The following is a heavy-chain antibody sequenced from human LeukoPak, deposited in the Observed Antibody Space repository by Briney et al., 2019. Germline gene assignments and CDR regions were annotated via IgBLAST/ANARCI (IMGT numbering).Heavy chain of an antibody. D-gene: IGHD1-26*01. Sequence: GGSLRLSCAASGFTFSSYAMSWVRQAPGKGLEWVSAISGSGGSTYYADSVKGRFTISRDNSKNTLYLQMDSLRAEDTAVYYCAKVVVDLGYYFDYWGQGTLVTVSS. CDR2: ISGSGGST. J-gene: IGHJ4*02. V-gene: IGHV3-23*01. CDR3: AKVVVDLGYYFDY. CDR1: GFTFSSYA.